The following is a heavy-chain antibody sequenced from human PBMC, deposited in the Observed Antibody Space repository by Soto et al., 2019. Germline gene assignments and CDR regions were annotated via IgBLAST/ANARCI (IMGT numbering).Heavy chain of an antibody. CDR3: ARDDSSGFYWYAY. CDR1: GDTSSRYA. CDR2: IVPIFGTP. D-gene: IGHD3-22*01. Sequence: QVQLVQSGDEVKKPGSSVRVSCKASGDTSSRYAISWVRQAPGQGLEWMGGIVPIFGTPNYAQRFQGRVTITEDESTSTAYMELSSLKSEDTAVYYCARDDSSGFYWYAYWGQGTLVTVSS. J-gene: IGHJ4*02. V-gene: IGHV1-69*01.